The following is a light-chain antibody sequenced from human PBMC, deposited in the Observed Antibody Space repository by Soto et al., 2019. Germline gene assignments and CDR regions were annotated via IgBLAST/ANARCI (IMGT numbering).Light chain of an antibody. J-gene: IGKJ3*01. CDR2: GAS. CDR3: QQYDDWPLT. Sequence: EVVLTQSPGTLSVSPGERATFTCRASQSIGSDLAWYQQRPGQAPRLLIDGASTRATGIPARFSGSGSGTEFNLTISSLQSEYFAVYYCQQYDDWPLTFGPGTKVDLK. CDR1: QSIGSD. V-gene: IGKV3-15*01.